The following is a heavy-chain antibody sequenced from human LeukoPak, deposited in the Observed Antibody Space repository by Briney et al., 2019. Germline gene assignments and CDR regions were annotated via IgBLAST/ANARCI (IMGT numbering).Heavy chain of an antibody. J-gene: IGHJ4*02. D-gene: IGHD2-15*01. CDR3: ASYDCSGGSCSDFDY. CDR1: GFTFTDYY. Sequence: GGSLRLSCAASGFTFTDYYMSWIRQAPGKGLEWISYISSSGSRIFYADSVKDRFTISRDNAKNSLYLQMNSLRAEDTAVYYCASYDCSGGSCSDFDYWGQGTLVTVSS. V-gene: IGHV3-11*04. CDR2: ISSSGSRI.